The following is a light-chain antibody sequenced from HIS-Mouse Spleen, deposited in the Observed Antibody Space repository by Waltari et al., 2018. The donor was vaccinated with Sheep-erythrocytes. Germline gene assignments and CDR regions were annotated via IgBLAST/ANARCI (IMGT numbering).Light chain of an antibody. CDR3: CSYAGSYNHV. V-gene: IGLV2-11*01. CDR1: SSDVGGYNY. Sequence: QSALTQPRSVSGSPGQSVTISCTGTSSDVGGYNYVSWYQQHPGKAPKLMIYDVSKRPSGVPDRCSGAKAGNTASLTISELQAEDEADYYCCSYAGSYNHVFATGTKVTVL. CDR2: DVS. J-gene: IGLJ1*01.